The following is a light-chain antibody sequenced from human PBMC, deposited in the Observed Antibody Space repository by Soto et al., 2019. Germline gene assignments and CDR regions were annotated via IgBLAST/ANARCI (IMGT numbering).Light chain of an antibody. CDR3: SLYTSENTYV. CDR1: SSDVGGYNY. V-gene: IGLV2-14*01. Sequence: QSVRSPPATVSGSPGQWITISYTGTSSDVGGYNYVSWYQQRPGKAPKLMIYEVSNRPSGVSNRSSGSKSGNTASLTISGLQAADEADYYCSLYTSENTYVFGTGTKVTVL. J-gene: IGLJ1*01. CDR2: EVS.